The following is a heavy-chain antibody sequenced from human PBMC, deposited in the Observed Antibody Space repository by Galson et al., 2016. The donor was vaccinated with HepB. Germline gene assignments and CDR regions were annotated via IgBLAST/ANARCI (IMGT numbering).Heavy chain of an antibody. CDR1: AGSISSGGYY. Sequence: LSLTCTVSAGSISSGGYYWSWIRQQPGKGLEWIAYIYYSGITHHNPSLKSRVSISVDTSKNQFSLKLSSVTAADTAVYYCARGYSGYGFDSWGQGTLVTVSS. J-gene: IGHJ4*02. D-gene: IGHD5-12*01. V-gene: IGHV4-31*03. CDR3: ARGYSGYGFDS. CDR2: IYYSGIT.